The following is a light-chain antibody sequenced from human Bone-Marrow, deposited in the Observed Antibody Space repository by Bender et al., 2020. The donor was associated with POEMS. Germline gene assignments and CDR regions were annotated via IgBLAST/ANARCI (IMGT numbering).Light chain of an antibody. Sequence: QSALTQPASVSGSPGQSITISCTGTSSNFGSYTLVSWYQQHPGKAPKLIIYDVHNRPPGVSSRFSGSKSGNTASLTISGLQAEDEADYHCSSYTTDDTISLVVFGGGTKLTVL. CDR1: SSNFGSYTL. CDR2: DVH. V-gene: IGLV2-14*02. J-gene: IGLJ2*01. CDR3: SSYTTDDTISLVV.